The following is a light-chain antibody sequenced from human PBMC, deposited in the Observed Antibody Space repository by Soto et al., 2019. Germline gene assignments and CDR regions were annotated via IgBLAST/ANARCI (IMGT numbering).Light chain of an antibody. Sequence: DIQMTQSPSTLSASVGDRVTITCRASQSISSWLAWYQQKPGKAPKLLIYDASSLESGVPSRFSGSGSGTEFTLTISSRQPDDFATYYCQQYNSYPPYTFGQGTKLEIK. CDR1: QSISSW. CDR3: QQYNSYPPYT. CDR2: DAS. V-gene: IGKV1-5*01. J-gene: IGKJ2*01.